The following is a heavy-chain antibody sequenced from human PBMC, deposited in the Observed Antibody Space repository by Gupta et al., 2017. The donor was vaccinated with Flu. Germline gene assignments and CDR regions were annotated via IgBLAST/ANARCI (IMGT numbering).Heavy chain of an antibody. J-gene: IGHJ6*02. Sequence: VRQAPGKGLEWVANIKQEGSEKYYVDSVKGRFTISRDNAQNSLNLQMNSLRAEDTAVYYCAREVEDYYGMDVWGLGTTVTVS. V-gene: IGHV3-7*01. CDR2: IKQEGSEK. CDR3: AREVEDYYGMDV.